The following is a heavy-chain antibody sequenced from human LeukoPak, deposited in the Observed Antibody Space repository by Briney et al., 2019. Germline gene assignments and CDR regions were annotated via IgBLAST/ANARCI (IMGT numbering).Heavy chain of an antibody. Sequence: ASVKVSCKASGYTFTGYYMHWVRQAPGQGLEWMGWINPNSGGTNYAQKFQGRVTMTRDTSISTAYMELSRLRSDDTAVYYCARDYPPLYSSSLLNWFDPWGQGTLVTVSS. D-gene: IGHD6-6*01. CDR1: GYTFTGYY. J-gene: IGHJ5*02. V-gene: IGHV1-2*02. CDR3: ARDYPPLYSSSLLNWFDP. CDR2: INPNSGGT.